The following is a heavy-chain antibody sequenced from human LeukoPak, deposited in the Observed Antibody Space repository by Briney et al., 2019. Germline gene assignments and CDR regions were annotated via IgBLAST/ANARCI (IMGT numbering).Heavy chain of an antibody. CDR3: ARGGSYGSGSYYNPPDY. CDR2: INTNTGNP. Sequence: ASVRVSCKASGYTFTSYAMNWVRQAPGQGLEWMGWINTNTGNPTYAQGFTGRFVFSLDTSVSTAYLQISSLKAEDTAVYYCARGGSYGSGSYYNPPDYWGQGTLVTVSS. J-gene: IGHJ4*02. V-gene: IGHV7-4-1*02. CDR1: GYTFTSYA. D-gene: IGHD3-10*01.